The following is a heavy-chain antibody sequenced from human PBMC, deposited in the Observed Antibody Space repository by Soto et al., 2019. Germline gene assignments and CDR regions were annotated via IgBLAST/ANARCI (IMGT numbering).Heavy chain of an antibody. CDR3: ARDSPYYYDSSGLPRFDY. Sequence: ASVKVSCKASGYTFTSYGISWVRQAPGQGLEWMGWISAYNGNTNYAQQLQGRVTMTTDTSTGTAYMELRSLRSDDTAVYYCARDSPYYYDSSGLPRFDYWGQGTLVTVSS. D-gene: IGHD3-22*01. CDR1: GYTFTSYG. V-gene: IGHV1-18*01. J-gene: IGHJ4*02. CDR2: ISAYNGNT.